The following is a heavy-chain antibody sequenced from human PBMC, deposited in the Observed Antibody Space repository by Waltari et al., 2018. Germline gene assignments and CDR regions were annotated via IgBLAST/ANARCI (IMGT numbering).Heavy chain of an antibody. V-gene: IGHV3-23*04. D-gene: IGHD2-2*02. CDR1: GFTSSNSA. J-gene: IGHJ2*01. Sequence: EVQLVESGGDLVQPGGSLRLSCAGSGFTSSNSAITWVRQAPGKGLEWVSSISGTGAETFYADSVKGRFTISRDNSKNTLFLEMNSLRAEDTAIYYCSKDLKYTSLGHWYFALWGRGTLVTVSS. CDR3: SKDLKYTSLGHWYFAL. CDR2: ISGTGAET.